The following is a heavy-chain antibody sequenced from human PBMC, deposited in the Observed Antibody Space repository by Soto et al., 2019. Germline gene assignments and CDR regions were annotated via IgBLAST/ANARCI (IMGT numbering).Heavy chain of an antibody. V-gene: IGHV4-59*08. Sequence: SETLSLTCTVSGGSISGYYWSWIRQPPGKGLEWIGYMYNTGSTVYNPSFKSRVSISVDTSKNQFSLKLTSVTAADTAVYYCTTQGFGGLHGLVDVWGQGTTVTVSS. CDR2: MYNTGST. CDR3: TTQGFGGLHGLVDV. D-gene: IGHD3-10*01. CDR1: GGSISGYY. J-gene: IGHJ6*02.